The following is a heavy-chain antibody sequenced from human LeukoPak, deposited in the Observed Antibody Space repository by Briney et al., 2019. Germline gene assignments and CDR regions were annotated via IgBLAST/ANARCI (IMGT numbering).Heavy chain of an antibody. Sequence: SVKVSCKASGGTFSSYAISWVRQAPGQGLEWMGRIIPIFGTANYAQKFQGRVTITTDKSTSTAYMELSSLRSEDTAVYYCARSGYCSGGSCLYWGQGTLVTVSS. CDR3: ARSGYCSGGSCLY. D-gene: IGHD2-15*01. CDR2: IIPIFGTA. V-gene: IGHV1-69*05. CDR1: GGTFSSYA. J-gene: IGHJ4*02.